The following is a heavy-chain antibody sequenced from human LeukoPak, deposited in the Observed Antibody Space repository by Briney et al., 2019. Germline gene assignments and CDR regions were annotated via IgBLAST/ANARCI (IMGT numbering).Heavy chain of an antibody. J-gene: IGHJ4*02. V-gene: IGHV3-15*01. D-gene: IGHD3-3*01. CDR3: TTKYYDFWSDYSNFFDY. Sequence: GGSLRLSCAASGLIFSIAWMSWVRQAPGKGLEWVGRIKSKNDGGTTDYAAPVKGRFTITRDDSENTLYMQMNGLKTEDTAVYYCTTKYYDFWSDYSNFFDYWGQGTLVTVSS. CDR2: IKSKNDGGTT. CDR1: GLIFSIAW.